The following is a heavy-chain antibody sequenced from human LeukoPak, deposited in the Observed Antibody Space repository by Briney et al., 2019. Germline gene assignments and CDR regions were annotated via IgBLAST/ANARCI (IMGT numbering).Heavy chain of an antibody. CDR2: INPNSGGT. V-gene: IGHV1-2*02. CDR1: GYTFTGYY. D-gene: IGHD1-26*01. Sequence: ASVKVSCKASGYTFTGYYMHWVRQAPGQGLEWMGWINPNSGGTNYAQKSQGRVTMTRDTSISTAYMELSRLRSDDTAEYYCARVGGSYSRSVPNNWFDPWGQGTLVTVSS. J-gene: IGHJ5*02. CDR3: ARVGGSYSRSVPNNWFDP.